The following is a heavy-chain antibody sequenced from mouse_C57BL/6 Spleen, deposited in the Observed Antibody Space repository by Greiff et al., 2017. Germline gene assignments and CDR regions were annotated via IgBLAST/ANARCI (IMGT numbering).Heavy chain of an antibody. D-gene: IGHD3-3*01. CDR3: ARALGGAWFAY. J-gene: IGHJ3*01. V-gene: IGHV1-52*01. Sequence: VQLQQPGAELVRPGSSVKLSCKASGYTFTSYWMHWVKQRPIQGLEWIGNIDPSDSETHYNQKFKDKATLTVDKSSSTAYMQLSSLTAEDSAVYYCARALGGAWFAYWGQGTLGTVSA. CDR1: GYTFTSYW. CDR2: IDPSDSET.